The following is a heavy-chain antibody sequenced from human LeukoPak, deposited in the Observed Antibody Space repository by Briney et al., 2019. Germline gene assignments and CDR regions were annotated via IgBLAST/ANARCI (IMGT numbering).Heavy chain of an antibody. D-gene: IGHD3-9*01. Sequence: ASVKVSCKASGGTFSSYAISWVRQAPGQGLEWMGRIIPILGIANYAQKFQGRVTITADKSTSTAYMKLSSLRSEDTAVYYCARMAPYDILTGESPYYYGMDVWGQGTTVTVSS. CDR3: ARMAPYDILTGESPYYYGMDV. CDR1: GGTFSSYA. V-gene: IGHV1-69*04. CDR2: IIPILGIA. J-gene: IGHJ6*02.